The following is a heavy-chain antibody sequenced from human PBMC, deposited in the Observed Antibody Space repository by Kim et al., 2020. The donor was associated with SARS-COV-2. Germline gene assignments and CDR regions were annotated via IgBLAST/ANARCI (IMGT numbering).Heavy chain of an antibody. Sequence: SPKSRVTISVDTSKNPFSLKLSSVTAADTAVYYCARGPYLFYSSGWYWTYWGQGTLVTVSS. V-gene: IGHV4-34*01. CDR3: ARGPYLFYSSGWYWTY. J-gene: IGHJ4*02. D-gene: IGHD6-19*01.